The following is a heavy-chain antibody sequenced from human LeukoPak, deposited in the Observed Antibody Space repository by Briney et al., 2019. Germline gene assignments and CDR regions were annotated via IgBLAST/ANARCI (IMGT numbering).Heavy chain of an antibody. J-gene: IGHJ4*02. Sequence: GASVKVSCKASGYTFTGYYMHWVRQATGQGLEWMGWMNPNSGNTGYAQKFQGRVTMTRNTSISTAYMELSSLRSEDTAVYYCARAVDTQIDYWGQGTLVTVSS. CDR2: MNPNSGNT. CDR3: ARAVDTQIDY. D-gene: IGHD5-24*01. CDR1: GYTFTGYY. V-gene: IGHV1-8*02.